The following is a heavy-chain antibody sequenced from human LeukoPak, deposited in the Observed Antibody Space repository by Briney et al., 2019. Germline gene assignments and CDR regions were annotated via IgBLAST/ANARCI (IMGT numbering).Heavy chain of an antibody. CDR3: ARDGSDSSGYYFGLI. Sequence: GGSLRLSCAASGFIVNNKYMTWVRQAPGKGLEWVSLIYNDGRTYYADSVKGRCTISRDNSKNTLYLQMNSLRAEDTAVYYCARDGSDSSGYYFGLIWGQGTLVTVSS. CDR2: IYNDGRT. D-gene: IGHD3-22*01. CDR1: GFIVNNKY. J-gene: IGHJ4*02. V-gene: IGHV3-53*01.